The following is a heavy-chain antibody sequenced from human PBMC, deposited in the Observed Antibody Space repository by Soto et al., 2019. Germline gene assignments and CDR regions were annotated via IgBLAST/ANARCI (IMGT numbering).Heavy chain of an antibody. CDR1: GYSFKTYW. CDR3: TTSGLDRSFPFTY. V-gene: IGHV5-10-1*01. D-gene: IGHD1-1*01. Sequence: GESLKISCKGSGYSFKTYWINWVRQMPGKGLEWMGKIDPSDSYTNYSPSFQGHVIISSDTSISTAYLHWSSLSASDTAMYYCTTSGLDRSFPFTYWGQGTLVTVSS. J-gene: IGHJ4*02. CDR2: IDPSDSYT.